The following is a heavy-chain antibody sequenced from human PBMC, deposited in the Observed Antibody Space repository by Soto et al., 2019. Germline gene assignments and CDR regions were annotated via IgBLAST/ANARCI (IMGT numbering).Heavy chain of an antibody. CDR2: ISAYNGST. V-gene: IGHV1-18*01. CDR3: ARDLDCSGGSCYSGDYYYGMDV. J-gene: IGHJ6*02. CDR1: GYTFTSYG. Sequence: QVQLVQSGAEVKKPGASVKVSCKASGYTFTSYGISWVRQAPGQGLEWMGWISAYNGSTNYAQKLQGRVNMTTDTSTSTAYMELRSLRSDDTAVYYCARDLDCSGGSCYSGDYYYGMDVWGQGTTVTVSS. D-gene: IGHD2-15*01.